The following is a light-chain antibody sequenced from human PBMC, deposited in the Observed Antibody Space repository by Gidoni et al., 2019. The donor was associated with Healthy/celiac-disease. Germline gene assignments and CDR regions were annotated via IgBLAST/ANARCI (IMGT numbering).Light chain of an antibody. J-gene: IGKJ4*01. CDR1: QCLLHSNGYNY. CDR3: MQALQTPLT. CDR2: LGS. V-gene: IGKV2-28*01. Sequence: DIVMTQSPLYLPVTPGEPASISCRASQCLLHSNGYNYLDWYLQKPAQSPQLLLYLGSHRASAVPDRFSGSGSGTDFTLQIIRVVAAGVGVYYCMQALQTPLTFGGGTKVEIK.